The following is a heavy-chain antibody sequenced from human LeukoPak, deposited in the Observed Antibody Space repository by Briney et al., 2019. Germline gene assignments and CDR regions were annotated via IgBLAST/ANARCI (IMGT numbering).Heavy chain of an antibody. V-gene: IGHV3-74*01. D-gene: IGHD2-8*02. CDR2: INSDGSST. CDR1: GFTFNSYS. CDR3: ATSLVLGAFDI. Sequence: PGGSLRLSCAASGFTFNSYSMNWVRQAPGKGLVWVSRINSDGSSTSYADSVKGRFTISRDNAKNTLYLQMSSLRAEDTAVYYCATSLVLGAFDIWGQGTMVTVSS. J-gene: IGHJ3*02.